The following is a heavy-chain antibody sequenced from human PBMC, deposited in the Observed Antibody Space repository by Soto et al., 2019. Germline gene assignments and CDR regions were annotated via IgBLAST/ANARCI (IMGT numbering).Heavy chain of an antibody. Sequence: PSVKVSCKASGGPFRSLDINCVRQATGYGLEWMGWMNPNSGNRGYAQKFQGRVTMTRNTSISTAYMERSSLRSEDTAVYYCARYGPIVVVPAADYGMDVWGQGTTVTVYS. D-gene: IGHD2-2*01. CDR2: MNPNSGNR. V-gene: IGHV1-8*02. CDR3: ARYGPIVVVPAADYGMDV. J-gene: IGHJ6*02. CDR1: GGPFRSLD.